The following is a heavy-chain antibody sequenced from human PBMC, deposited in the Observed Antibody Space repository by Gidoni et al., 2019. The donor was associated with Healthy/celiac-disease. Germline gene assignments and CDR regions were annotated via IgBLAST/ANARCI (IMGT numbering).Heavy chain of an antibody. CDR1: GGSFSGYY. V-gene: IGHV4-34*01. J-gene: IGHJ4*02. D-gene: IGHD3-10*01. CDR3: ARPRSPMVRGVPFDY. CDR2: INHSGST. Sequence: QVQLQQWGAGLLKPSDTLYLTCAVYGGSFSGYYWSWLRQPPGKGLEWSGEINHSGSTNYHPFLRGRITISVDTSKNQFSLKLSSVNAAATAVYYCARPRSPMVRGVPFDYWGQGTLVTVSS.